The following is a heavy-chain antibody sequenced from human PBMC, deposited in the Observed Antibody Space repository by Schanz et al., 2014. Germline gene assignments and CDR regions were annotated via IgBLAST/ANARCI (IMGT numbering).Heavy chain of an antibody. CDR2: TSSDGSLK. J-gene: IGHJ3*02. V-gene: IGHV3-30*04. CDR3: ARGARGGSPGRAFDI. CDR1: GFTFSSYA. Sequence: QVQLVESGGGVVQPGRSLRLSCAASGFTFSSYAVHWVRQAPDKGLVWVAVTSSDGSLKYYADSVKGRFTISRDNSRDRVYLQMTTLRGEDTAVFYFARGARGGSPGRAFDIWVQGTMVPASS. D-gene: IGHD5-12*01.